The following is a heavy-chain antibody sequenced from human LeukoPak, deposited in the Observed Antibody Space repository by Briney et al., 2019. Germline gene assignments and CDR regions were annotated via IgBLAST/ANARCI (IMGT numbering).Heavy chain of an antibody. Sequence: GESLQISCKGSGYSFTNYWIGWVRQMPGKGLEWMGVIYPGDSDTRYSPSFQGQVTISVDKSISTAYLQWSSLKASDTAMYYCAKWEGYYGSGISYYYMDVWGKRTTVTVSS. V-gene: IGHV5-51*01. CDR2: IYPGDSDT. D-gene: IGHD3-10*01. J-gene: IGHJ6*03. CDR1: GYSFTNYW. CDR3: AKWEGYYGSGISYYYMDV.